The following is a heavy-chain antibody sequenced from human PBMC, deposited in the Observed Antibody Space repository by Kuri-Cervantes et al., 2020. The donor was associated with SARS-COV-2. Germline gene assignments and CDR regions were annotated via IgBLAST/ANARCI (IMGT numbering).Heavy chain of an antibody. CDR3: TRADFWSGYYLDY. Sequence: GGSLRLSCAASGFTFSSYSMNWVRQAPGKGLEWVGFIRSKAYGGTTEYAASVKGRFTISRDDSKSIAYLQMNSLKTEDTAVYYCTRADFWSGYYLDYWGQGTLVTVSS. J-gene: IGHJ4*02. CDR1: GFTFSSYS. D-gene: IGHD3-3*01. V-gene: IGHV3-49*04. CDR2: IRSKAYGGTT.